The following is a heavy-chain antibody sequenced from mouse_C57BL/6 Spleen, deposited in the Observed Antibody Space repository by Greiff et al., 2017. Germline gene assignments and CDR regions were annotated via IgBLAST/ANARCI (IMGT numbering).Heavy chain of an antibody. CDR1: GFSFNTYA. Sequence: EVQLQESGGGLVQPKGSLILSCAASGFSFNTYAMNWVRQAPGKGLEWVARIRSKSNNYATYYADSVKDRFTISRDDSESMLYLQMNNLKTEDTAMYYCVRHGNYDYDGESWFAYWGQGTLVTVSA. CDR2: IRSKSNNYAT. D-gene: IGHD2-4*01. V-gene: IGHV10-1*01. J-gene: IGHJ3*01. CDR3: VRHGNYDYDGESWFAY.